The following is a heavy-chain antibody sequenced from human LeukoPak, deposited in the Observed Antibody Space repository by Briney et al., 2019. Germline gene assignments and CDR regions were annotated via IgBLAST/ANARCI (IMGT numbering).Heavy chain of an antibody. Sequence: GASVRVSCKASGGTFSSYAISWVRQAPGQGLEWMGGIIPIFGTANYAQQFQGRVTITTDESTSTPYMELSSLRSEDTAVYYCARDNHWFDPWGQGTLVSVSS. CDR1: GGTFSSYA. J-gene: IGHJ5*02. D-gene: IGHD1-14*01. V-gene: IGHV1-69*05. CDR3: ARDNHWFDP. CDR2: IIPIFGTA.